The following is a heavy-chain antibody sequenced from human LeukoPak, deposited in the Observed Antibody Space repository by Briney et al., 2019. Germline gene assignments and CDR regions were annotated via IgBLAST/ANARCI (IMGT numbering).Heavy chain of an antibody. D-gene: IGHD1-7*01. CDR3: AKDERNWNYNLASQTYD. CDR1: GFTFHNFA. Sequence: PGGSLRLSCVASGFTFHNFAMHWVRQAPGKGLEWVAVMSNDERNKYYTDSVKGRFTISRDNSKNTLYLQMSSLRAEDTAVYYCAKDERNWNYNLASQTYDWGQGTLVTVSS. CDR2: MSNDERNK. J-gene: IGHJ4*02. V-gene: IGHV3-30*04.